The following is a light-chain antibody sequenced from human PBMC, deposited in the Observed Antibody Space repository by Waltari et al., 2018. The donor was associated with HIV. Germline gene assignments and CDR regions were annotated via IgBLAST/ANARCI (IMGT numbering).Light chain of an antibody. CDR2: QDV. CDR1: KLGDTY. V-gene: IGLV3-1*01. J-gene: IGLJ2*01. Sequence: SYDLTQPPSVSVSPGQTAAIPCSGRKLGDTYTSWYQRKAGQAPVLLIYQDVRRPSGISERFSGSSYGDTATLAIYGAQAGDEADYFCQAWASDTAVFGGGTTLTVL. CDR3: QAWASDTAV.